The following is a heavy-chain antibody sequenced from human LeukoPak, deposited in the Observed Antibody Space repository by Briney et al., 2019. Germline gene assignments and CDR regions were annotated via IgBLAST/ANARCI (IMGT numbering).Heavy chain of an antibody. CDR3: AKERVGTSCTGCYMDV. V-gene: IGHV3-23*01. J-gene: IGHJ6*03. D-gene: IGHD2-2*01. Sequence: GGSLTLSCAASGFTFRSYAMSWVRQSPGKGLEWVSSSGGSTYYADSVKCRFTISRDNSKNTLYLQMNSQRAEDTAIYYCAKERVGTSCTGCYMDVWGKGTTVTVSS. CDR1: GFTFRSYA. CDR2: SGGST.